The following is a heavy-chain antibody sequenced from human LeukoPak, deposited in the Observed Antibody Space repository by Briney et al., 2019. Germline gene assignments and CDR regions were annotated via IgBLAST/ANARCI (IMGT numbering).Heavy chain of an antibody. CDR2: INHRGST. V-gene: IGHV4-34*01. J-gene: IGHJ4*02. D-gene: IGHD2-15*01. CDR3: AKTALHSVAYFDR. CDR1: GGSFSGHY. Sequence: SETLSLTCAVYGGSFSGHYWSWIRQPPGKGLEWIGEINHRGSTNYNPSLKSRVTISVDTSKNQFSLRLTSVTAADTAVYYCAKTALHSVAYFDRWGQGTLVTVSS.